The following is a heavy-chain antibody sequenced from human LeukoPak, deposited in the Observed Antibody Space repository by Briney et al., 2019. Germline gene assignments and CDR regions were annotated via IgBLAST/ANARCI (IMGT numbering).Heavy chain of an antibody. CDR2: IIPIFGTA. D-gene: IGHD3-22*01. J-gene: IGHJ4*02. V-gene: IGHV1-69*05. Sequence: SVKVSCKASGGTFSSYAISWVRQAPGQGLEWMGGIIPIFGTANYAQKFQGRVTMTRDMSTSTVYMELSSLRSEDTAVYYCARGSVDSSGYYYHYFDYWGQGTLVTVSS. CDR3: ARGSVDSSGYYYHYFDY. CDR1: GGTFSSYA.